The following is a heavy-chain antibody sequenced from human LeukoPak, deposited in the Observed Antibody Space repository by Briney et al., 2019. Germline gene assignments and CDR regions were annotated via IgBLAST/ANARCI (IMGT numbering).Heavy chain of an antibody. CDR2: IIPILGIA. D-gene: IGHD3-16*01. Sequence: SVKVSCKASGGTFSSYAISWVRQAPGLGLEWMGRIIPILGIANYAQKFQGRVTITADKSTSTAYMELSSLRSEDTAVYYCASGDYSDYYYYGMDVWGQGTTVTVSS. CDR3: ASGDYSDYYYYGMDV. V-gene: IGHV1-69*04. CDR1: GGTFSSYA. J-gene: IGHJ6*02.